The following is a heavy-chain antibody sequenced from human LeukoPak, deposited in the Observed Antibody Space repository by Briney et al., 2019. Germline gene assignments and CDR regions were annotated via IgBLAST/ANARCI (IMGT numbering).Heavy chain of an antibody. CDR2: IKSKTDGGTT. V-gene: IGHV3-15*01. J-gene: IGHJ3*02. CDR1: VFSFSNAW. CDR3: TTDSVVVTADAFDI. D-gene: IGHD2-21*02. Sequence: AGGSLRLSCADSVFSFSNAWMSWVRQAPGKGLEWVGRIKSKTDGGTTDYAAPVKGRFTISRDDSKNTLYLQMNSLKTEDTAVYYCTTDSVVVTADAFDIWGQGTMVTVSS.